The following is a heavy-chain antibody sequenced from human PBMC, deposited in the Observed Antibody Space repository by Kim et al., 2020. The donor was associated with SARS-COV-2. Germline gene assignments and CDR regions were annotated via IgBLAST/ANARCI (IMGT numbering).Heavy chain of an antibody. CDR2: KT. D-gene: IGHD6-19*01. J-gene: IGHJ4*02. V-gene: IGHV1-3*01. CDR3: AREAVAGSFDH. Sequence: KTRYDQKCRARVSITRDTSATTSYLELSGLRSEDTAVYSCAREAVAGSFDHWGQGTLVTVSS.